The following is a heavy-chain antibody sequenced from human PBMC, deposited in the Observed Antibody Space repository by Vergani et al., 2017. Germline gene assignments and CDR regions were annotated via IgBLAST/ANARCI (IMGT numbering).Heavy chain of an antibody. Sequence: EVQLVESGGGLVQPGGSLRLSCAASGFTFSSYEMNWVRQAPGKGLEWVSYISRSGSTIYYADSVKGRFTISRDNAKNSLYLQMNSLRAEDTAFYYCASAYYDICTGYYESPFDYWGQGTLVTVSS. V-gene: IGHV3-48*03. CDR1: GFTFSSYE. D-gene: IGHD3-9*01. CDR3: ASAYYDICTGYYESPFDY. CDR2: ISRSGSTI. J-gene: IGHJ4*02.